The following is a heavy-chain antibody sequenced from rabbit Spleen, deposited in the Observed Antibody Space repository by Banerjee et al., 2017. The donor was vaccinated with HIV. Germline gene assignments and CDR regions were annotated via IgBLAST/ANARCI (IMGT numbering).Heavy chain of an antibody. D-gene: IGHD4-1*01. CDR1: GFSFSNNSV. J-gene: IGHJ4*01. CDR3: ARDLVGGIGWNFGL. Sequence: EQLEESGGGLVKPEGSLTLTCKASGFSFSNNSVMCWVRQAPGKGLEWIGCMNTYTGRAVYDTWTKRRLTVSKTSSTTVTLHMTRLTAADTATYSCARDLVGGIGWNFGLWGPGTLVTVS. V-gene: IGHV1S45*01. CDR2: MNTYTGRA.